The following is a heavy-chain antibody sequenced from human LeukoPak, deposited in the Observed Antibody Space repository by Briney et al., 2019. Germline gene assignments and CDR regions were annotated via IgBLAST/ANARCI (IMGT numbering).Heavy chain of an antibody. D-gene: IGHD3-9*01. CDR2: IYYSGST. V-gene: IGHV4-59*01. Sequence: SETLSLTCTVSGGSISSYYWSWIRQPPGKGLEWIGYIYYSGSTNYNPSLKSRVTISVDTSKNQLSLKLSSVTAADTAVYYCARGGDYDILTGYRNYYYMDVWGKGTTVTISS. J-gene: IGHJ6*03. CDR3: ARGGDYDILTGYRNYYYMDV. CDR1: GGSISSYY.